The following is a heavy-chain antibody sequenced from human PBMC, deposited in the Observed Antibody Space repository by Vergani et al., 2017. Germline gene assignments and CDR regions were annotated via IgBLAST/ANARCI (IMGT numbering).Heavy chain of an antibody. V-gene: IGHV4-34*01. Sequence: QVQLQQWGAGLLKPSETLSLTCAVYGGSFSGYYWSWIRQPPGKGLEWIGEINHSGSTNYKPSLKSRVTISVDTSKNQFSLKLSSVTAADTAVYYCARGFFGSDFWSGYHYYFDYWGQGTLVTVSS. CDR1: GGSFSGYY. CDR3: ARGFFGSDFWSGYHYYFDY. D-gene: IGHD3-3*01. J-gene: IGHJ4*02. CDR2: INHSGST.